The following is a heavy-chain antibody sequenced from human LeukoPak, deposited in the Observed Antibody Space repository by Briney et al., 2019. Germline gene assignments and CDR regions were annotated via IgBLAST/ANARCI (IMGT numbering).Heavy chain of an antibody. J-gene: IGHJ5*02. CDR2: IYYSGST. CDR3: ARDQGHNWNWFDP. Sequence: SETLSLTCTVSGGSISSGDYYWSWIRQPPGKGLEWIGYIYYSGSTYYNPSLKSRVTISVDTSKNQFSLKLSSVTAADTAVYYCARDQGHNWNWFDPWGQGTLVTVSS. V-gene: IGHV4-30-4*08. D-gene: IGHD1-1*01. CDR1: GGSISSGDYY.